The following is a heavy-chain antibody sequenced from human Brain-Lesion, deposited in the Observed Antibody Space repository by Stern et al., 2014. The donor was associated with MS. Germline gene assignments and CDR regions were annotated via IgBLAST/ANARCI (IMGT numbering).Heavy chain of an antibody. CDR3: ARHDSVPRPSQLYSARDRGPGYFDY. J-gene: IGHJ4*02. Sequence: VQLVESGPGLVKPSETLSLTCTVSGGSISSSTYYWAWIRQPPGKGLEWIGNIYYSGFTHYNPSLKSRVPISVDMSKNQFSLKLSSVTAADTAIYYCARHDSVPRPSQLYSARDRGPGYFDYWGQGTLVTVSS. V-gene: IGHV4-39*01. CDR2: IYYSGFT. D-gene: IGHD1-26*01. CDR1: GGSISSSTYY.